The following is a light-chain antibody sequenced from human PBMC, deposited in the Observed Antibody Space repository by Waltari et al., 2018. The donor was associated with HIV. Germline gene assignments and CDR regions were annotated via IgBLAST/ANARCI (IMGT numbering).Light chain of an antibody. V-gene: IGLV3-19*01. J-gene: IGLJ2*01. CDR3: NSRDSSVNPLQVI. CDR1: SLRSYY. Sequence: SSELTQDPSVSVALGQTVKITCQGDSLRSYYASWYQQKPGQAPVLVIYARNNRPPGIPDRFSGSSSGDTASLTITGAQAEDEAAYYCNSRDSSVNPLQVIFGGGTKVTVL. CDR2: ARN.